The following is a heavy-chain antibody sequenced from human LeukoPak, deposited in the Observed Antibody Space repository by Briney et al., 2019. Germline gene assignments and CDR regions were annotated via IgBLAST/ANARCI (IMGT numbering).Heavy chain of an antibody. Sequence: GGSLRPSCAASGFTFSSYGMSWVRQAPGKGLEWVSAISGSGGSTYYADSVKGRFTISRDNSKNTLYLQMNSLRAEDTAVYYCAKEVRGVIITNLDYWGQGTLVTVSS. V-gene: IGHV3-23*01. J-gene: IGHJ4*02. D-gene: IGHD3-10*01. CDR1: GFTFSSYG. CDR3: AKEVRGVIITNLDY. CDR2: ISGSGGST.